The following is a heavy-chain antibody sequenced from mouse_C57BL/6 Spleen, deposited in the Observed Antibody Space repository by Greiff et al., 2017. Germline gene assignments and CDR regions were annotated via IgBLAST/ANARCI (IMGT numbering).Heavy chain of an antibody. J-gene: IGHJ3*01. Sequence: EVKLMESGGDLVKPGGSLKLSCAASGFTFSSYGMSWVRQTPDKRLEWVATISSGGSYTYYPDSVKGRFTISRDNAKNTLYLQMSSLKSEDTAMYYCARHNYGSSYEWFAYWGQGTLVTVSA. CDR2: ISSGGSYT. V-gene: IGHV5-6*01. CDR1: GFTFSSYG. CDR3: ARHNYGSSYEWFAY. D-gene: IGHD1-1*01.